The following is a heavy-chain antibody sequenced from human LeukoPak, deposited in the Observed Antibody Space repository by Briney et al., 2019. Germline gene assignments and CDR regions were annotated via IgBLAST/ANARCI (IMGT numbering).Heavy chain of an antibody. CDR1: GGTFSSYA. J-gene: IGHJ5*02. Sequence: GSSVKVSCKASGGTFSSYAISWVRQAPGQGLEWMGGIIPIFGTANYAQKFQGRVTITTDESTSTAYMELSSLRSEDTAVYYCARDRGRETYYDFWSGYPSGGHHWFDPWGQGTLVTVSS. D-gene: IGHD3-3*01. CDR3: ARDRGRETYYDFWSGYPSGGHHWFDP. CDR2: IIPIFGTA. V-gene: IGHV1-69*05.